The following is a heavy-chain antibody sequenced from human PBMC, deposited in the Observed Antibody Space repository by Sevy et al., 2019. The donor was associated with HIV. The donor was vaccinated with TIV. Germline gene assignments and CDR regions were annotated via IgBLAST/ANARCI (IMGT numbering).Heavy chain of an antibody. V-gene: IGHV4-61*08. Sequence: SETLSLTCAVSGGSVSSGDYYWSWIRQPPGKELEWIGYISYIGSTNYNPSLKSRVTISVDTSKNQFSLTLSYVTAADTAVYYWARDRIAAAGGYFDYWGQGTLVTVSS. CDR1: GGSVSSGDYY. D-gene: IGHD6-13*01. J-gene: IGHJ4*02. CDR3: ARDRIAAAGGYFDY. CDR2: ISYIGST.